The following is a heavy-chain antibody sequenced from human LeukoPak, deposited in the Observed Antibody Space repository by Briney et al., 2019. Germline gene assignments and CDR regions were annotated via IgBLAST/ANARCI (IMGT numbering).Heavy chain of an antibody. Sequence: SETLSLTCTVSGGSTSSYYWGWIRQPPGKGLEWIGSIYYSGSTYYNPSLKSRVTISVDTSKNQFSLKLSSVTAADTAVYYCASLIVVVVAATHWFDPWGQGTLVTVSS. V-gene: IGHV4-39*01. CDR1: GGSTSSYY. J-gene: IGHJ5*02. CDR2: IYYSGST. CDR3: ASLIVVVVAATHWFDP. D-gene: IGHD2-15*01.